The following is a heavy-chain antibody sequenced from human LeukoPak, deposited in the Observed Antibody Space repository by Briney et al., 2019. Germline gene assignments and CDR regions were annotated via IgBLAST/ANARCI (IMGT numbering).Heavy chain of an antibody. CDR1: GGSFSAYY. V-gene: IGHV4-34*01. D-gene: IGHD3-10*01. CDR2: IDHGGSA. CDR3: ASQSSGLYSRGGS. Sequence: SETLSLTCVVYGGSFSAYYWSWVRQPPEKGLEWIGEIDHGGSANYNPSLKSRVAISVDTSRNQFSLKLNSVTAADTAVYYCASQSSGLYSRGGSWGQGTLVTVSS. J-gene: IGHJ5*02.